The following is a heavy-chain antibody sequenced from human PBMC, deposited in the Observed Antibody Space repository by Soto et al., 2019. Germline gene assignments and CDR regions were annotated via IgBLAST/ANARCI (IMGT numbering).Heavy chain of an antibody. CDR3: ARAYYDTSGYSLDP. J-gene: IGHJ5*02. Sequence: SETLSLTCTVSGGSISSSSYYWGWIRQPPGKGLEWIGSIYYSGSTYYNPSLKSRVTISVDTSKNQFSLKLSSVTAADTAVYYCARAYYDTSGYSLDPWGQGILVTVSS. V-gene: IGHV4-39*01. D-gene: IGHD3-22*01. CDR2: IYYSGST. CDR1: GGSISSSSYY.